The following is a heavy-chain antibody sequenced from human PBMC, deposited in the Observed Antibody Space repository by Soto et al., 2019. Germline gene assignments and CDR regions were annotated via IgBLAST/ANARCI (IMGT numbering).Heavy chain of an antibody. CDR3: ARGGWYSYGSVHFDY. V-gene: IGHV4-34*01. CDR1: GGSFSGYY. D-gene: IGHD5-18*01. CDR2: INHSGST. J-gene: IGHJ4*02. Sequence: SETLSLTCAVYGGSFSGYYWSWIRQPPGKGLEWIGEINHSGSTNYNPSLKSRVTISVDTSKNQFSLKLSSVTAADTAVYYCARGGWYSYGSVHFDYWGQGTLVTVSS.